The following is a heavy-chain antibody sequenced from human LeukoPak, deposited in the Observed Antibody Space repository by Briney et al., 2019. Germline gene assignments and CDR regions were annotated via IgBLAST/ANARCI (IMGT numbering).Heavy chain of an antibody. V-gene: IGHV1-69*05. CDR2: IIPIFGTA. CDR3: ARASGSGYDIDY. J-gene: IGHJ4*02. CDR1: GGTFSSYA. Sequence: GASVKVSCKASGGTFSSYAISWVRQAPGQGLEWMGRIIPIFGTANYAQKFQGRVTITTDESTSTAYMELSSLRSEDTAVYYCARASGSGYDIDYWGQGTLVTVSS. D-gene: IGHD5-12*01.